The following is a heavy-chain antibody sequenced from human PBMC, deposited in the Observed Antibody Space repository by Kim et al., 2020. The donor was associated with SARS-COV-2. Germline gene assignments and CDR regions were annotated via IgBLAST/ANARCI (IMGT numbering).Heavy chain of an antibody. D-gene: IGHD3-10*01. CDR2: IRRSDGGT. CDR1: GFTVNTYA. J-gene: IGHJ3*02. V-gene: IGHV3-23*01. CDR3: ARERGGVTNAFDI. Sequence: GGSLRLSCAASGFTVNTYAMSWVRQAPGKGLEWVSDIRRSDGGTFYADSVKGRFTISRDNSKNTLYLQMSSLRAEDTALYYCARERGGVTNAFDIWGQGTMVTVS.